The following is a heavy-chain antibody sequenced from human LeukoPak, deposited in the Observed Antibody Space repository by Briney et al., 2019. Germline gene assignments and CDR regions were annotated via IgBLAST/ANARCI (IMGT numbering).Heavy chain of an antibody. CDR1: GFTFSSYA. J-gene: IGHJ5*02. V-gene: IGHV3-23*01. CDR2: ISGSGGST. Sequence: PGGSLRLSCAASGFTFSSYAMSWVRQAPGKGLEWVSAISGSGGSTYYADSVKGRFTISRDNSKNTLCLQMNSLRAEDTAVYYCAKGDVVVVAATPSWFDPWGQGTLVTVSS. D-gene: IGHD2-15*01. CDR3: AKGDVVVVAATPSWFDP.